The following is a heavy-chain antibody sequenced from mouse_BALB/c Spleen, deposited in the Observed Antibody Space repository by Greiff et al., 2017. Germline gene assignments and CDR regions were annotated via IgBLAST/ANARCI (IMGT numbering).Heavy chain of an antibody. CDR1: GYTFNSYW. CDR2: INPSNGRT. Sequence: QVQLKQPGAELVKPGASVKLSCKASGYTFNSYWMHWVKQRPGQGLEWIGEINPSNGRTNYNEKFKSKATLTADKSSSTAYMQLSSLTSEDSAVYYCARSGYYGSSRAYWGQGTLVTVSA. CDR3: ARSGYYGSSRAY. D-gene: IGHD1-1*01. J-gene: IGHJ3*01. V-gene: IGHV1S81*02.